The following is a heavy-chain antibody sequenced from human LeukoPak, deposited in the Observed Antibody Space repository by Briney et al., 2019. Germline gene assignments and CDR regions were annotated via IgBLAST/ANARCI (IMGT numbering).Heavy chain of an antibody. J-gene: IGHJ4*02. CDR1: GFSFISYG. Sequence: PGGSLRLSCAASGFSFISYGMHSVRQAPGKGLEWVGVISDDGRNKKYADSVKGRFTISRDNSKDTLYLQMNSLRDEDMAVYYCAKRPSDYGDYVTYFDYWGQGTLVTVSS. D-gene: IGHD4-17*01. V-gene: IGHV3-30*18. CDR3: AKRPSDYGDYVTYFDY. CDR2: ISDDGRNK.